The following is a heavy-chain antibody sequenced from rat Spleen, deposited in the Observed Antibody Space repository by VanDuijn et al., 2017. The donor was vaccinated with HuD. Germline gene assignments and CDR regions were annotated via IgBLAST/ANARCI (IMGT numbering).Heavy chain of an antibody. J-gene: IGHJ3*01. CDR1: GFTYSNYV. V-gene: IGHV5-22*01. CDR2: ISYEGRST. Sequence: EVQLVESGGGLVQPGRSLKLSCAASGFTYSNYVMAWVRQAPTKGLEWVASISYEGRSTYYGDSVKGRFTISRDNAKNTLYLQMNSLRSEDTATYYCATPGAGFAYWGQGTLVTVSS. D-gene: IGHD1-11*01. CDR3: ATPGAGFAY.